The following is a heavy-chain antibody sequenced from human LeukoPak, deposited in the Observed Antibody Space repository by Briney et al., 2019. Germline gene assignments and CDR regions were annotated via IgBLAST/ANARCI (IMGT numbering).Heavy chain of an antibody. CDR3: ARHHCSSTSCYGNYYYGMDV. Sequence: PGESLRISCKGSGYSFTSYWISRVRQMPGKGLEWMGRIDPSDSYTNYSPSFQGHVTISADKSISTAYLQWSSLKASDTAMYYCARHHCSSTSCYGNYYYGMDVWGKGTTVTVSS. V-gene: IGHV5-10-1*01. CDR2: IDPSDSYT. CDR1: GYSFTSYW. D-gene: IGHD2-2*01. J-gene: IGHJ6*04.